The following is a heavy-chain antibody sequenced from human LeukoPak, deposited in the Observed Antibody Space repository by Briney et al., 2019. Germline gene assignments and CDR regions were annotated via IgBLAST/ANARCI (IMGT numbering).Heavy chain of an antibody. CDR2: ISYDGSNK. J-gene: IGHJ6*03. CDR3: AKDDGPSGYYMDV. CDR1: GFTFSSYA. D-gene: IGHD4-17*01. Sequence: PGRSLRLSCAASGFTFSSYAMHWVRQAPGKGLEWVAVISYDGSNKYYADSVKGRFTISRDNSKNTLYLQMNSLRAEDTAVYYCAKDDGPSGYYMDVWGKGTTVTISS. V-gene: IGHV3-30*04.